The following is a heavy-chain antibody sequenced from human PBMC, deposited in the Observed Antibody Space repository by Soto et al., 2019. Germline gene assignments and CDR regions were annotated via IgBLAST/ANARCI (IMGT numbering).Heavy chain of an antibody. D-gene: IGHD3-9*01. CDR1: GGTFSSYA. J-gene: IGHJ4*02. CDR2: IIPIFGTA. V-gene: IGHV1-69*06. Sequence: SVKVSCKASGGTFSSYAISWVRQAPGQGLEWMGGIIPIFGTANYAQKFQGRVTITADKSTSTAYMELSSLRSEDTAVYYCARGYYDILTGPYYLDYWGQGTLVTVSS. CDR3: ARGYYDILTGPYYLDY.